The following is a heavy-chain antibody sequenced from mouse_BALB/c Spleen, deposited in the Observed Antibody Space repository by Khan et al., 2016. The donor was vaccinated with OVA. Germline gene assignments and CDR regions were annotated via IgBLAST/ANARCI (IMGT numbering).Heavy chain of an antibody. CDR2: ISNRGTNP. J-gene: IGHJ3*01. Sequence: EVELVESGGGFMQPGGSLKLSCATSGFTFTDYYMYWVRQTPERGLEWVAYISNRGTNPYYPDTVRGRFTISRDNSKNTLYLQLSRLKSEDTAMYYCARYGAGGGLAYWGQGTLVTVSA. CDR1: GFTFTDYY. D-gene: IGHD1-1*02. CDR3: ARYGAGGGLAY. V-gene: IGHV5-12*02.